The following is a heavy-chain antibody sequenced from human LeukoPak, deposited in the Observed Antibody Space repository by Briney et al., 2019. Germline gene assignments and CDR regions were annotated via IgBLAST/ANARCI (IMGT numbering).Heavy chain of an antibody. CDR3: ARAREFGGIDY. J-gene: IGHJ4*02. CDR1: GGSISSGGYY. CDR2: IYYSGST. Sequence: SETLSLTCTVSGGSISSGGYYWSWIRQHPGKGLEWIGYIYYSGSTYYNPSLKSRVTISVDTSKNQFSLKLSPVPAADTAVYYCARAREFGGIDYWGQGTLVTVSS. V-gene: IGHV4-31*03. D-gene: IGHD3-10*01.